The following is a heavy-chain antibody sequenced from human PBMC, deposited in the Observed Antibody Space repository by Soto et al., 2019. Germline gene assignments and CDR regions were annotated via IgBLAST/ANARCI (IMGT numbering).Heavy chain of an antibody. CDR1: GGSISSGGYY. CDR3: ARVGGGECHHGMDV. Sequence: QVQLQESGPGLVKPSQTLSLTCTVSGGSISSGGYYWSWIRQHPGKGLEWIGYIYYSGSTYYNPYLKRRVTISVDPSKMQSSLKMSSVTAADTAVYYCARVGGGECHHGMDVWGQGTTVTFSS. D-gene: IGHD2-21*01. J-gene: IGHJ6*02. CDR2: IYYSGST. V-gene: IGHV4-31*03.